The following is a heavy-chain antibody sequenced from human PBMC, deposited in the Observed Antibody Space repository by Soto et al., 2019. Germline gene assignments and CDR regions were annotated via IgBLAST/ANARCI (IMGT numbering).Heavy chain of an antibody. CDR2: XXXXXXYI. CDR1: GFTFSSYS. V-gene: IGHV3-21*01. J-gene: IGHJ4*02. Sequence: GGSLRLSCAASGFTFSSYSMNWVRQAPGKGXXXXXXXXXXXXYIYYADSVKGRLTISRDNAKNSLYLQMNSLRAEDTAVYYCARVAAADLGYWGQGTLVTVSS. D-gene: IGHD6-13*01. CDR3: ARVAAADLGY.